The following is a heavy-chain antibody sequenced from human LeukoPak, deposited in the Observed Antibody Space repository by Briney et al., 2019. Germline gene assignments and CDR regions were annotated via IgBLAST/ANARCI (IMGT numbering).Heavy chain of an antibody. CDR2: IYYSGST. CDR1: GGSISSYY. Sequence: SETLSLTCTVSGGSISSYYWSWIRQPPGKGLEWIGYIYYSGSTNYNPSLKSRVTISVDTSKNQFSLKLSSVTAADTAVYYCARGTSSGGSSRWDHYYMDVWGKGTTVTISS. V-gene: IGHV4-59*01. CDR3: ARGTSSGGSSRWDHYYMDV. D-gene: IGHD2-15*01. J-gene: IGHJ6*03.